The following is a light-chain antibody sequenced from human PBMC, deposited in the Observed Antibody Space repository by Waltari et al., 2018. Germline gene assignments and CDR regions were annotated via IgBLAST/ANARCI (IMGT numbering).Light chain of an antibody. CDR2: AAS. V-gene: IGKV1-39*01. CDR3: QQSKNAPLT. Sequence: IQLPQHPSSLSTSGGGRVSIACRASQYISDYLNWYQQKPGKAPKLLISAASSLQSGVPSRFSGSGSGTVFTLTISNLQPEDFATYYCQQSKNAPLTFGGGTRVEI. J-gene: IGKJ4*01. CDR1: QYISDY.